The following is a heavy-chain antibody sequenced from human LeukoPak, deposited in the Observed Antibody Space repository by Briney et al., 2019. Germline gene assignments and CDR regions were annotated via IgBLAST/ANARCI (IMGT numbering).Heavy chain of an antibody. CDR1: GFTVSGNY. CDR3: ASTSGYTHYYFDY. CDR2: IYVGGRT. J-gene: IGHJ4*02. D-gene: IGHD5-12*01. Sequence: PGGSLRLSCAASGFTVSGNYMSRVRQAPGKGLDWVSVIYVGGRTYYADSVKGRFTISRDNSKNTLYLQMNSLRAEDTAVYYCASTSGYTHYYFDYWGQGTLVTVSS. V-gene: IGHV3-53*01.